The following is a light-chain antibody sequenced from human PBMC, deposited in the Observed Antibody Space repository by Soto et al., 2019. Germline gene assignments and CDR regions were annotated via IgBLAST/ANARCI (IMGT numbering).Light chain of an antibody. V-gene: IGLV4-69*01. Sequence: QLVLTQSPSASASLGASVKLTCTLSSGHNNFAIAWLQQQPDRGPRYLMKVNTDGSHDKGDGIPDRFSGSTSGAERYLTISSLQSEDEADYYCQTWGTGTHVVFGGGTKLTVL. CDR3: QTWGTGTHVV. CDR1: SGHNNFA. CDR2: VNTDGSH. J-gene: IGLJ2*01.